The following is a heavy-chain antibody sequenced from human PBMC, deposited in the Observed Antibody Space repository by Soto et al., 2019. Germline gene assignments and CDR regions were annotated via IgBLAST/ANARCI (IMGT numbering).Heavy chain of an antibody. CDR2: ISISSSYI. D-gene: IGHD3-10*01. CDR1: GVTFISYR. J-gene: IGHJ3*02. V-gene: IGHV3-21*01. CDR3: ARSGYYYGEGSYYAFDI. Sequence: EVKLVESGGGLVKPGGSLRLSCAASGVTFISYRMHWVRQAPGKGLEWVSSISISSSYIYYADSVKGRFTISRDNAKNSLYLQMNSLRVEDTAVYYCARSGYYYGEGSYYAFDIWGRGTSVTVSS.